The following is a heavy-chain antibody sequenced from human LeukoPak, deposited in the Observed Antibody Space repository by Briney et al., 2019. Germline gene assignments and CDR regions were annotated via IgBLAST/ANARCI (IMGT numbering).Heavy chain of an antibody. Sequence: GASVKVSCKASGYTFTNYGISWVRQAPGQGLEWVGWISPYNGYTHYAQNLQGRVTVTTDTSTSTAYMELRSLRSDDTAVSYCARVSSDCRSSPSCYDYWGQGTLVIVSS. CDR3: ARVSSDCRSSPSCYDY. CDR2: ISPYNGYT. V-gene: IGHV1-18*01. J-gene: IGHJ4*02. CDR1: GYTFTNYG. D-gene: IGHD2-2*01.